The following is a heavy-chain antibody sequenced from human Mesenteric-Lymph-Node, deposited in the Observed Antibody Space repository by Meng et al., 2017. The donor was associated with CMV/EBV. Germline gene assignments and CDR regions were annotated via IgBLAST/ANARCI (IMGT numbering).Heavy chain of an antibody. CDR3: ARGGGSYYEDY. J-gene: IGHJ4*02. CDR1: GGSVSGYY. Sequence: LTCAVYGGSVSGYYWSWIRQPPGKGLEWIGEINHSGSTNYNPSLKSRVTISVDTSKNQFSLKLSSVTAADTAVYYCARGGGSYYEDYWGQGTLVTVSS. V-gene: IGHV4-34*01. D-gene: IGHD3-10*01. CDR2: INHSGST.